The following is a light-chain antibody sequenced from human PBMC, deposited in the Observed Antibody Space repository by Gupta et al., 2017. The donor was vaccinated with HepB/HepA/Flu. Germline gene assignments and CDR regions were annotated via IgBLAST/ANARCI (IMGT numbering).Light chain of an antibody. CDR2: EVT. CDR3: RSYNMSSTFI. CDR1: SSDIGTYNR. V-gene: IGLV2-18*02. Sequence: QSALTQPPSVSGSPGQSVTISCTGTSSDIGTYNRVSWYQQPPGTPPILMFDEVTHRPSGAPELCAANYAGTAALTTISGLQADDEAYYSWRSYNMSSTFIFGGGTRITVL. J-gene: IGLJ1*01.